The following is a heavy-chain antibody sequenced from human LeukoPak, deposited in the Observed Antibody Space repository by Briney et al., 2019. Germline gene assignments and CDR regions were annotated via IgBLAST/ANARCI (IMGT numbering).Heavy chain of an antibody. Sequence: PSETLSLTCSVSGDSISTSSYYWSWIRQPPGKGLEWIGYIYYSGSTNYNPSLKSRVTISVDTSKNQFSLKLSSVTAADTAVYYCARATSGYYTGLFDYWGQGTLVTVSS. V-gene: IGHV4-61*01. J-gene: IGHJ4*02. CDR2: IYYSGST. CDR1: GDSISTSSYY. D-gene: IGHD3-3*01. CDR3: ARATSGYYTGLFDY.